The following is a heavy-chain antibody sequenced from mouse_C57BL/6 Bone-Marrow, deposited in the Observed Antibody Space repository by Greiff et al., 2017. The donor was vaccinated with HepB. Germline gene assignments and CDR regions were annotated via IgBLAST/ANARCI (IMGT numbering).Heavy chain of an antibody. CDR3: TGGPRVDY. J-gene: IGHJ2*01. V-gene: IGHV14-4*01. CDR1: GFNIKDDY. CDR2: IDPENGDT. D-gene: IGHD3-3*01. Sequence: VQLQQSGAELVRPGASVKLSCTASGFNIKDDYMHWVKQRPEQGLEWIGWIDPENGDTEYASKFQGKATITADTSSNPAYLQLSSLTSEDTAVYYCTGGPRVDYWGQGTTLTVAS.